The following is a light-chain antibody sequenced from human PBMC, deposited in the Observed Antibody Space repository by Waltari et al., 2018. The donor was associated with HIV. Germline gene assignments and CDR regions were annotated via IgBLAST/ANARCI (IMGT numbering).Light chain of an antibody. CDR3: QQRSNWPLT. CDR2: DAF. V-gene: IGKV3-11*01. CDR1: QSIRNY. J-gene: IGKJ4*01. Sequence: ESVFTQSPATLSLSLGARATTSCRASQSIRNYLAWYQQKPGQAPRLLIYDAFNRATGIPARFSGSGSGTDFILTISSLEPEDFAVYYCQQRSNWPLTFGGGTKVEIK.